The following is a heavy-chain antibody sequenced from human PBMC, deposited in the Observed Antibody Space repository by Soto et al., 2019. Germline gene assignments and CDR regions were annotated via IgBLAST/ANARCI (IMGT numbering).Heavy chain of an antibody. V-gene: IGHV1-18*01. J-gene: IGHJ6*02. CDR3: ARDQGITTFGVYSMYYYGMDV. D-gene: IGHD3-3*01. CDR2: ISTDNGNT. Sequence: QVQLVQSGAEVKKPGASVKGSCKASGYTFTNAGISRVRQAPGQGLEWMGWISTDNGNTNYAQHLQGRVSMTTDTSTSTAYMDLSSLRSDDTAVYYCARDQGITTFGVYSMYYYGMDVWGQGTTVTVSS. CDR1: GYTFTNAG.